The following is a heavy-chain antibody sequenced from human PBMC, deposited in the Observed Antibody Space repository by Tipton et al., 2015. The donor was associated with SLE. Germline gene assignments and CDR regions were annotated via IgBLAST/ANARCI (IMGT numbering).Heavy chain of an antibody. Sequence: LRLSCDISGYSIITGYYWGWIRQPPGKGLEWIGNIYHSGRTYSNPSLESRVIISVDASKNQIFLKLTSVTAADTATYYCARWGDYGDFWGRGTLVTVSS. CDR2: IYHSGRT. D-gene: IGHD3-16*01. CDR1: GYSIITGYY. CDR3: ARWGDYGDF. V-gene: IGHV4-38-2*01. J-gene: IGHJ4*02.